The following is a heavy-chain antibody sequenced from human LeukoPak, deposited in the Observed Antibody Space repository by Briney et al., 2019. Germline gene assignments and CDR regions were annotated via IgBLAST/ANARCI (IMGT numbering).Heavy chain of an antibody. V-gene: IGHV1-69*06. CDR2: IIPIFGTA. CDR1: GGTFSSYA. Sequence: SVKVSCKASGGTFSSYAISWVRQAPGQGLEWMGGIIPIFGTANYAQEFQGRVTITADKSTSTAYMELSSLRSEDTAVYYCARGPRGYYYYGMGVWGKGTTVTVSS. J-gene: IGHJ6*04. D-gene: IGHD3-10*01. CDR3: ARGPRGYYYYGMGV.